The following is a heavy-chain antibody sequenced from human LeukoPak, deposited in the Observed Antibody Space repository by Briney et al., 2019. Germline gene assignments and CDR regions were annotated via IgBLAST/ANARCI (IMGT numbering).Heavy chain of an antibody. CDR2: INPNSVNT. CDR3: ARGRGPKTYYYDSSGYYHDY. V-gene: IGHV1-8*01. J-gene: IGHJ4*02. D-gene: IGHD3-22*01. Sequence: GASVKVSCKASGYTFTSYDINWVRQATGQGLEWMEWINPNSVNTGYAQKFQGRVTMTRNTSISTAYMELSSLRSEDTAVYYCARGRGPKTYYYDSSGYYHDYWGQGTLVTVSS. CDR1: GYTFTSYD.